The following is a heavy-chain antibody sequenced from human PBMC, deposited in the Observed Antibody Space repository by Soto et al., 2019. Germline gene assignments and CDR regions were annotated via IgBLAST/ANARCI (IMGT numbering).Heavy chain of an antibody. D-gene: IGHD3-3*01. J-gene: IGHJ4*02. V-gene: IGHV3-74*01. CDR2: INSDGSST. CDR1: GFTFSSYR. CDR3: ARGSQGSGYYPPGY. Sequence: PGGSLRLSCAASGFTFSSYRMHRVRQAPGKGLVWVSRINSDGSSTSYADSVRGRFTISRDNAKNTLYLQMNSLRAEDTAVYYCARGSQGSGYYPPGYWGQGTLVACSS.